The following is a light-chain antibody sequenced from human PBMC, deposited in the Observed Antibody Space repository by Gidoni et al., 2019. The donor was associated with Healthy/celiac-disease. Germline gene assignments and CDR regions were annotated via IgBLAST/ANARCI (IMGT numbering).Light chain of an antibody. CDR1: SSDVGSYNL. J-gene: IGLJ2*01. CDR2: EVS. Sequence: QSALPRHASAARSPGPAITISCTGTSSDVGSYNLVSWYQQHQGNATTLMIYEVSKRPSGVSTRFSGSKSGNTASLTISGLQAEDEADYYCCSYAGSSTLVFGGGTKLTVL. V-gene: IGLV2-23*02. CDR3: CSYAGSSTLV.